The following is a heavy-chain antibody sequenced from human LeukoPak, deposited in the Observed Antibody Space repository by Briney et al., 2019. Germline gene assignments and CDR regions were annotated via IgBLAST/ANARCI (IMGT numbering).Heavy chain of an antibody. CDR1: GFTVSSNY. J-gene: IGHJ4*02. V-gene: IGHV3-53*01. CDR3: ARGPPPAAFFPSHAFFDY. D-gene: IGHD6-13*01. Sequence: GGSLRLSCAASGFTVSSNYMSWVRQAPGKGLEWVSVIYSGGSTYYADSVKGRFTISRDNSKNTLYLQMNSLRAEDTAVYYCARGPPPAAFFPSHAFFDYWGQGTLVTVSS. CDR2: IYSGGST.